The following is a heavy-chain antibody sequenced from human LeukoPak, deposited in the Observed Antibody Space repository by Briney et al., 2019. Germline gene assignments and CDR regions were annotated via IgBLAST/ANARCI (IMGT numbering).Heavy chain of an antibody. D-gene: IGHD3-3*01. CDR2: ISSSGSTI. CDR1: GFTFSDYY. J-gene: IGHJ4*02. V-gene: IGHV3-11*01. CDR3: VGGDFWSAYYV. Sequence: MSGGSLRLSCAASGFTFSDYYMSWIRQAPGKGLEWVSYISSSGSTIYYADSVKGRFTISRDNAKNSLYLQMNSLRAEDTALYYCVGGDFWSAYYVWGQGTLVTVSS.